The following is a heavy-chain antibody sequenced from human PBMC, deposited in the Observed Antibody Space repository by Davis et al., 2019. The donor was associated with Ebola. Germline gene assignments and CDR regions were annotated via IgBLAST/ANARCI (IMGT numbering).Heavy chain of an antibody. J-gene: IGHJ6*02. Sequence: GESLKISCAASGFTFSSYSMNWVRQAPGRGLEWVSYISSSDSTIYYADSVKGRFTISRDNAKNSLYLQMKNLRDEDTAVYYCARDEKVTTILLYYYYGMDVWGQGTTVTVSS. CDR3: ARDEKVTTILLYYYYGMDV. V-gene: IGHV3-48*02. CDR1: GFTFSSYS. CDR2: ISSSDSTI. D-gene: IGHD3-10*01.